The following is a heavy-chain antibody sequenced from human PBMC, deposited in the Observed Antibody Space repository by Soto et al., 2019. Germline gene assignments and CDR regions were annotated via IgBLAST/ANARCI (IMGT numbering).Heavy chain of an antibody. CDR3: AKVRYSSPMGYYYGMDV. CDR1: RVPFNKFI. CDR2: IIPVFGTA. D-gene: IGHD2-2*01. V-gene: IGHV1-69*01. Sequence: SVKLFCKAARVPFNKFIVTLVRQAPGLGLEWVGGIIPVFGTANYAQKFQGRVTITADESTSTSYMEVNNLRSEDTAVYYCAKVRYSSPMGYYYGMDVWGQGPTVTVSS. J-gene: IGHJ6*02.